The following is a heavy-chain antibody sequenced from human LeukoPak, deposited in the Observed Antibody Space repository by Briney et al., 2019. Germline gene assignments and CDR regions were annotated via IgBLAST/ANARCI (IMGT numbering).Heavy chain of an antibody. V-gene: IGHV5-51*01. J-gene: IGHJ4*02. Sequence: GESLKISCKGSGYSFTSYWIGWVRQMPGKGPEWMGIIYPGDSDTRYSPSFQGQVTISADKSISTAYLQWSSLKASDTAMYYCARHSYDSSGYYKMNFDYWGQGTLVTVSS. CDR3: ARHSYDSSGYYKMNFDY. CDR2: IYPGDSDT. D-gene: IGHD3-22*01. CDR1: GYSFTSYW.